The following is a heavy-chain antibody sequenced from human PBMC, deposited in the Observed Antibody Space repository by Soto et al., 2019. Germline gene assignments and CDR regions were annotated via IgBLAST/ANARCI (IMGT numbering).Heavy chain of an antibody. Sequence: EVQLVESGGGLVQPGGSLRLSCAASGFTFSSYSMNWVRQAPGKGLEWVSYISSSSSTIYYADSVKGRFTISRDNAKNSLYLQMNSLRAEDTAVYYCARDIYYDSSGYYYAEFDYWGQGTLVTVSS. V-gene: IGHV3-48*01. CDR2: ISSSSSTI. D-gene: IGHD3-22*01. CDR1: GFTFSSYS. J-gene: IGHJ4*02. CDR3: ARDIYYDSSGYYYAEFDY.